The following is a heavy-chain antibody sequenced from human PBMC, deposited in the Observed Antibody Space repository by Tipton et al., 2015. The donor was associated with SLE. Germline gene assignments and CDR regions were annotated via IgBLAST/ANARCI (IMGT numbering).Heavy chain of an antibody. V-gene: IGHV3-30*03. CDR1: GFTFSTYD. Sequence: SLRLSCAASGFTFSTYDMHWVRQAPGKGLEWVAVISSDGNSIYYADSVKGRFTISRDDSTNTLFLQMSGLRADDTAIYYCARQRMVYQPELDYWGQGTLVTVSS. CDR3: ARQRMVYQPELDY. CDR2: ISSDGNSI. J-gene: IGHJ4*02. D-gene: IGHD2-8*01.